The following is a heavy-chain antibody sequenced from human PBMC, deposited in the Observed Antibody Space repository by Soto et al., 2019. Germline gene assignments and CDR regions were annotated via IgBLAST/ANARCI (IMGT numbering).Heavy chain of an antibody. CDR1: GFTVSAFY. J-gene: IGHJ4*02. CDR2: ISSGGST. Sequence: EVQLVESGGGLVQPGGSLRLSCAASGFTVSAFYMTWVRQAPGKGLEWASVISSGGSTYYADSVKGRFTISRDNSKNTLYLEMNSLRAGDTAVYYCARDTLGGAYDFWHGGQGTLVTVSS. D-gene: IGHD3-3*01. CDR3: ARDTLGGAYDFWH. V-gene: IGHV3-66*01.